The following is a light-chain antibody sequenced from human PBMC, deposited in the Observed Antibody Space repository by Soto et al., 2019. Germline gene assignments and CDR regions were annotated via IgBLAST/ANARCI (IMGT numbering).Light chain of an antibody. CDR1: QSVSSSY. CDR3: QQHGGSPPYT. J-gene: IGKJ2*01. V-gene: IGKV3-20*01. CDR2: GAC. Sequence: EIVLTQSPGTLSLSPGERATLSCRASQSVSSSYLAWYQQKAGQAPRLLIYGACSRATGIPDRFSGSGSGTDFTLIISKREPEDYAVYYCQQHGGSPPYTFGQGTKLEIK.